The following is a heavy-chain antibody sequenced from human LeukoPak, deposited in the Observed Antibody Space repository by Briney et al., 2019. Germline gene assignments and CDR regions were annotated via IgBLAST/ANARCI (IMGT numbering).Heavy chain of an antibody. V-gene: IGHV3-53*01. Sequence: GGSLRLSCAASGFTFSPVWMHWVRHAPGKGLMWVSVIYSGGSTYYADSVKGRFTISRDNSKNTLYLQMNSLRAEDTAVYYCARGDYGMDVWGQGTTVTVSS. CDR3: ARGDYGMDV. CDR2: IYSGGST. J-gene: IGHJ6*02. CDR1: GFTFSPVW.